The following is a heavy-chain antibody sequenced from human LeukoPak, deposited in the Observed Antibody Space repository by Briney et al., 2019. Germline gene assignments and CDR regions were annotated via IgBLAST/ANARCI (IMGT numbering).Heavy chain of an antibody. V-gene: IGHV3-23*01. Sequence: GGSLRLSCAASGFTFSTYAMSWVRQAPGKGLEWVSAISGSGGSTYYADSVKGRFTISRDNSKNTLYLQMNSLRAGDTAVYYCAKHSSSWYDAFDIWGQGTMVTVSS. CDR2: ISGSGGST. CDR3: AKHSSSWYDAFDI. CDR1: GFTFSTYA. J-gene: IGHJ3*02. D-gene: IGHD6-13*01.